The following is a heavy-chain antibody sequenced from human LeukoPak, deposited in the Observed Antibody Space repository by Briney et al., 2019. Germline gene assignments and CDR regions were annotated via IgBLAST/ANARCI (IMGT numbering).Heavy chain of an antibody. J-gene: IGHJ4*02. CDR1: GXTFSSYA. V-gene: IGHV3-23*01. CDR2: ISGSGVST. CDR3: AKGYSSGWYYFDY. D-gene: IGHD6-19*01. Sequence: GGSLRLSCAASGXTFSSYAMSWVRQAPGKGLELVSAISGSGVSTYYADSVKGRFTISRDNSKNTLYLQMNSLRAEDTAVYYCAKGYSSGWYYFDYWGRGALVTVSS.